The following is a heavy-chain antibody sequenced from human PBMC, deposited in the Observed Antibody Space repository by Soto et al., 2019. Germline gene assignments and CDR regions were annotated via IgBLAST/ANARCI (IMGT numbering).Heavy chain of an antibody. CDR1: GFTFSSYW. J-gene: IGHJ4*02. V-gene: IGHV3-7*03. D-gene: IGHD6-19*01. Sequence: EVQLVESGGGLVQPGGSLRLSCAASGFTFSSYWMSWVRQAPGKGLEWVANIKQDGSEKYYVDSVKGRFTISRDIAKNSLYLQMNRLRAEDTAVYYCASSSSGWYPFGYWGQGTLVTVSS. CDR2: IKQDGSEK. CDR3: ASSSSGWYPFGY.